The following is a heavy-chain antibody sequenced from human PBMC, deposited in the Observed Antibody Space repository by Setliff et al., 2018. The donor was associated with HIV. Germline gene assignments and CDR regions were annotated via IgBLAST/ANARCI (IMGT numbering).Heavy chain of an antibody. Sequence: LRLSCAASGFTFRNYKFNWVRQAPGRGLEWVSSISIGSGGAIDYADSVQGRFTISRDNAKNSLYLQMDGLRAEDTAVYFCARDNLYYNTWNASPVYGLDVWGQGTTVTVS. V-gene: IGHV3-48*03. CDR2: ISIGSGGAI. J-gene: IGHJ6*02. CDR3: ARDNLYYNTWNASPVYGLDV. D-gene: IGHD3-3*01. CDR1: GFTFRNYK.